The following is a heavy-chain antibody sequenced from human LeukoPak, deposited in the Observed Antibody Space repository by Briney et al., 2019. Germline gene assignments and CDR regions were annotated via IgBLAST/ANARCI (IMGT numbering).Heavy chain of an antibody. Sequence: GGSLSLSCTLSGFTVSTNSMRWLRQAPGKGLEWVSFKYSDNTHHSDPVEGRVTSPRDNSKNTLYLQMNSLRAEATAVYYCARRAGAYSHPYDYWGQGTLVTVSS. J-gene: IGHJ4*02. V-gene: IGHV3-53*01. CDR3: ARRAGAYSHPYDY. CDR2: KYSDNT. CDR1: GFTVSTNS. D-gene: IGHD4/OR15-4a*01.